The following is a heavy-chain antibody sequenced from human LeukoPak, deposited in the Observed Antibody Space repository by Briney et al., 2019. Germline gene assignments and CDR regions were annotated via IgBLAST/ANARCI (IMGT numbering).Heavy chain of an antibody. V-gene: IGHV3-53*01. J-gene: IGHJ4*02. CDR3: ARGRKVATIDY. Sequence: GGSLRLSCTVSGFTVSTNSMSWVRQAPGKGLEWVSFIYSDNTHYSDSVKGRFTISRDNSKNTLYLQMNSLRAEDTAVYYCARGRKVATIDYWGQGTLVTVSS. CDR1: GFTVSTNS. D-gene: IGHD5-12*01. CDR2: IYSDNT.